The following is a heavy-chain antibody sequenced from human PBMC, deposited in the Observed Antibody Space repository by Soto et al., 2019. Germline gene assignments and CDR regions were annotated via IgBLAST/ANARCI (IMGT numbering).Heavy chain of an antibody. Sequence: HPGGSLRLSCAASGFTFSSYAMSWVRQAPGKGLEWVSAISGSGGSTYYADSVKGRFTISRDNSKNTLYLQMNSLRAEDTAVYYCAKDSARGYYYHYWGQGTLVTVSS. CDR1: GFTFSSYA. J-gene: IGHJ4*02. D-gene: IGHD3-22*01. CDR3: AKDSARGYYYHY. CDR2: ISGSGGST. V-gene: IGHV3-23*01.